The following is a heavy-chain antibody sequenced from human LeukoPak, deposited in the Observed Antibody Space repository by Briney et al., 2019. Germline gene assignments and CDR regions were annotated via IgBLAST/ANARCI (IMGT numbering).Heavy chain of an antibody. CDR3: ARRHGYDILTGYPKGWFDP. V-gene: IGHV4-39*01. D-gene: IGHD3-9*01. J-gene: IGHJ5*02. Sequence: SETLSLTCTVSGGSISSSSHYWGWIRQPPGKGLEWIGSIFYSGTTYYHPSLKSRVTISVDTSKNQFSLRLSSMTAADTAVYYCARRHGYDILTGYPKGWFDPWGQGTLVTVSS. CDR1: GGSISSSSHY. CDR2: IFYSGTT.